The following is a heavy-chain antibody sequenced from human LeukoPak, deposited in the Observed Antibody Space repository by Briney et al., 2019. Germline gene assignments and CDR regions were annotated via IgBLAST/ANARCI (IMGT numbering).Heavy chain of an antibody. CDR2: IYYSGST. Sequence: SETLSLTCTVSGGSIRSSYYYWGWIRQPPGKGLEWIGSIYYSGSTYYNPSLKSRVTISVDTSKNQFSLKLSSVTAADTAVYYCARSGYSSGWYIVKGKYYFDYWGQGTLVTVSS. CDR1: GGSIRSSYYY. V-gene: IGHV4-39*01. CDR3: ARSGYSSGWYIVKGKYYFDY. J-gene: IGHJ4*02. D-gene: IGHD6-19*01.